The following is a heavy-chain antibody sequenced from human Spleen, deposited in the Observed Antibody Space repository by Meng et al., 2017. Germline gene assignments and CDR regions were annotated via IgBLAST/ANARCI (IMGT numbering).Heavy chain of an antibody. CDR3: ARGPTTMAHDFDY. D-gene: IGHD4-11*01. V-gene: IGHV4-59*12. Sequence: QVELEESGTGLVKPSETLSPPCTVSDDSIGSYYWNWIRQPPGKGLEWIGEINHSGSTNYNPSLESRATISVDTSQNNLSLKLSSVTAADSAVYYCARGPTTMAHDFDYWGQGTLVTVSS. CDR2: INHSGST. CDR1: DDSIGSYY. J-gene: IGHJ4*02.